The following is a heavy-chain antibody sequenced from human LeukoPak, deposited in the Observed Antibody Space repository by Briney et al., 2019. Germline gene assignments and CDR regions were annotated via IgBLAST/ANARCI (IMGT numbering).Heavy chain of an antibody. J-gene: IGHJ6*03. V-gene: IGHV4-4*07. D-gene: IGHD6-19*01. Sequence: SETLSLTCTVSGGSISSYYWSWIRQPAGKGLEWIGRIYTSGSTNYNPSLKSRVTMSVDTSKNQFSLKLSSVTAADTAVYYCARVLYSSGWYGYYYYYMDVWGKGTTVTVSS. CDR3: ARVLYSSGWYGYYYYYMDV. CDR1: GGSISSYY. CDR2: IYTSGST.